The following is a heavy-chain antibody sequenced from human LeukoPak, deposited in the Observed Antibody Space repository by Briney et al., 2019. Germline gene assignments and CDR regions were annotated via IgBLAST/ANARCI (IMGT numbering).Heavy chain of an antibody. CDR2: ISGSGDNT. D-gene: IGHD3-22*01. J-gene: IGHJ4*02. Sequence: GGSLRLSCAASGFTFSSTSMSWVRQAPGKGLEWVSGISGSGDNTYYADSVKGRFTISRDNSKNTLYVQVNSLGTEDTAAYYCAKGSYYDSSGSFYFDYWGQGTLVTVSS. CDR1: GFTFSSTS. V-gene: IGHV3-23*01. CDR3: AKGSYYDSSGSFYFDY.